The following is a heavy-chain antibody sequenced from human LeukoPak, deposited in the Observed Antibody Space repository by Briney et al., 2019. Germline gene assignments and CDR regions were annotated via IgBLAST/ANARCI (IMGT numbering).Heavy chain of an antibody. Sequence: SETLSLTCTVSGGSISDYYWSWIRQPPGKGLEWIGYIYYSGSTNYNPSLKSRVTISVDTSKNHFSLKLNSVTAADTAVYYCAREDYDSGGYYYAEYFQHWGQGTLVTVSS. CDR1: GGSISDYY. J-gene: IGHJ1*01. V-gene: IGHV4-59*01. CDR3: AREDYDSGGYYYAEYFQH. D-gene: IGHD3-22*01. CDR2: IYYSGST.